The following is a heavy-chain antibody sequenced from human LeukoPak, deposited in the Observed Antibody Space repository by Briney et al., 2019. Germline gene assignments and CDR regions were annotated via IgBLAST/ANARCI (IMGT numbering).Heavy chain of an antibody. CDR2: MYYSGST. CDR3: ATHSSGYDSGNDAFDI. D-gene: IGHD3-22*01. J-gene: IGHJ3*02. V-gene: IGHV4-30-4*08. Sequence: SQTLSLTCTVSGGSISSGAYYWSWIRQPPGKGLEWIGYMYYSGSTYYNPSLKSRVTISVDTSKNRFSLKLSSVTAADTAVYYCATHSSGYDSGNDAFDIWGQGTMVTVSS. CDR1: GGSISSGAYY.